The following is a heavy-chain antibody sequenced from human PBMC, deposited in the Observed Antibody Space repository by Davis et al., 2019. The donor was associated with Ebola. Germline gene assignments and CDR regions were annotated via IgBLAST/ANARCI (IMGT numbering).Heavy chain of an antibody. Sequence: ASVKVSCKATGYTFTSYDVNWVRQATGQGLEWMGWINPYSANTGYAQNFRGRVTMTRNTSISTAFLEVSSLRSEDTAGYFCARGGMGSHDTYYGLDVWGQGTTVTVSS. J-gene: IGHJ6*02. CDR3: ARGGMGSHDTYYGLDV. V-gene: IGHV1-8*01. D-gene: IGHD3-10*01. CDR1: GYTFTSYD. CDR2: INPYSANT.